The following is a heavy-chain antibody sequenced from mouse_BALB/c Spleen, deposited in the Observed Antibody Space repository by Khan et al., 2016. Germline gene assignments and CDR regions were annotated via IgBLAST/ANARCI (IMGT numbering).Heavy chain of an antibody. D-gene: IGHD2-1*01. J-gene: IGHJ1*01. CDR3: EQAAGNCRYFDV. V-gene: IGHV3-2*02. Sequence: EVQLQESGPGLVKPSQSLSLTCTVTGYSITSDYAWNWIRQFPGNKLEWMGYISYSGSTSYNPSLKSRISITRDTSTHQFFLQLNSVTTEDTATYNCEQAAGNCRYFDVSGAESTVIIFS. CDR2: ISYSGST. CDR1: GYSITSDYA.